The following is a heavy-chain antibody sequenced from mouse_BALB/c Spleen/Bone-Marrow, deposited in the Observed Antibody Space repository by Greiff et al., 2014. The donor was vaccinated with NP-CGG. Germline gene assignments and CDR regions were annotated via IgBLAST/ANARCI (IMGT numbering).Heavy chain of an antibody. CDR2: INPDSSTI. D-gene: IGHD2-1*01. Sequence: AAEGVDFSRYWMSWVRQAPGKGLEWIGEINPDSSTINYTPSLKDKFIISRDNAKNTLYLQMSKVRSEDTALYYCARQGYYGKGDYWGQGPTLTVSS. CDR3: ARQGYYGKGDY. CDR1: GVDFSRYW. J-gene: IGHJ2*01. V-gene: IGHV4-1*02.